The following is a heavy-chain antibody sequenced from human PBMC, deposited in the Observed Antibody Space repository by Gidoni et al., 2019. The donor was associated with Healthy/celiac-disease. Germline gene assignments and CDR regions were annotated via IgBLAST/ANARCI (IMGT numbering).Heavy chain of an antibody. CDR3: ARHISIPTGWFDP. D-gene: IGHD2-21*01. Sequence: GLEWIGSIYYSGSTYYNPSLKSRVTISVDTSKNQFSLKLSSVTAADTAVYYCARHISIPTGWFDPWGQGTLVTVSS. CDR2: IYYSGST. J-gene: IGHJ5*02. V-gene: IGHV4-39*01.